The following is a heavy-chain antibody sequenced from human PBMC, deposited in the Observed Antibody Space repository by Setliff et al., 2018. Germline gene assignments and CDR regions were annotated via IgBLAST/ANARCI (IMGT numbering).Heavy chain of an antibody. Sequence: PGGSLRLSCAASGFTFSNAWMTWVRQAPGKGLEWVAIIWHDGTNKYYADSVKGRFDISRDSSKNTVYLQMNSLTAEDTAMYYCATLSKDLNYWGQGTLVTVSS. J-gene: IGHJ4*02. CDR3: ATLSKDLNY. D-gene: IGHD3-3*01. CDR1: GFTFSNAW. V-gene: IGHV3-33*08. CDR2: IWHDGTNK.